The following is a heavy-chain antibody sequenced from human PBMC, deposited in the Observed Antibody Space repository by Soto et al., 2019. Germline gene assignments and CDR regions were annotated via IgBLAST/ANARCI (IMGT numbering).Heavy chain of an antibody. CDR1: GYSISSGYY. Sequence: SETLSLTCAVSGYSISSGYYWSWIRQPPGKGLEWIGYIYYSGSTNYNPSLKSRVTISVDTSKNQFSLKLSSVTAADTAVYYCARDKAIAARLIYYGMDVWGQGTTVTVSS. V-gene: IGHV4-61*01. CDR3: ARDKAIAARLIYYGMDV. D-gene: IGHD6-6*01. CDR2: IYYSGST. J-gene: IGHJ6*02.